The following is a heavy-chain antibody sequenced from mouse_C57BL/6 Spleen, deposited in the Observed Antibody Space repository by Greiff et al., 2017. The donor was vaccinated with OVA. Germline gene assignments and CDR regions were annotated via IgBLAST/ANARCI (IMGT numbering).Heavy chain of an antibody. Sequence: QVQLKQSGPGLVAPSQSLSITCTVSGFSLNSYGVHWVRQPPGKGLEWLVVIWSDGSTTYNSALKSRLSISKDNTKSQVFLKMNSRQTDDTAMDYGARHDGYDALDYWGQGTTLTVSS. CDR3: ARHDGYDALDY. J-gene: IGHJ2*01. V-gene: IGHV2-6-1*01. CDR2: IWSDGST. CDR1: GFSLNSYG. D-gene: IGHD2-2*01.